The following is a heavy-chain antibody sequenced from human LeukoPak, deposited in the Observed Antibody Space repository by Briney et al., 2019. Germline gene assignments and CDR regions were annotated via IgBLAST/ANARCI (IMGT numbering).Heavy chain of an antibody. CDR3: AKLAKYFYGSETFYFFEH. CDR2: INWNGGST. J-gene: IGHJ4*02. Sequence: GGSLRLSCAASGFTFDDYGMSWVRQVPGKGLEWVSGINWNGGSTGYADSVKGRFTISRDNGKNSLYLQMNSLRVEDTAVYYCAKLAKYFYGSETFYFFEHWGQGTPVAASS. V-gene: IGHV3-20*04. D-gene: IGHD3-10*01. CDR1: GFTFDDYG.